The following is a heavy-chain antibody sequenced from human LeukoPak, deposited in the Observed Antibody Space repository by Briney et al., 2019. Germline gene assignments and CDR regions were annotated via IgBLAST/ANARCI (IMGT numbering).Heavy chain of an antibody. V-gene: IGHV1-24*01. D-gene: IGHD2-15*01. J-gene: IGHJ3*02. CDR3: ATDSPNCSGGSCYSFAFDI. Sequence: ASVKVSSKVSGYTLTELSMHWVRQAPGKGLEWMGGFDPEDGETIYAQKFQGRVTMTEDTSTDTAYMELSSLRSEDTAVYYCATDSPNCSGGSCYSFAFDIWGQGTMVTVSS. CDR2: FDPEDGET. CDR1: GYTLTELS.